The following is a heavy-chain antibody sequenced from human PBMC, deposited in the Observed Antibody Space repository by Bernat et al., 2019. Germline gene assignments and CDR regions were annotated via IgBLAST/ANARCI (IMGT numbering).Heavy chain of an antibody. D-gene: IGHD5-12*01. J-gene: IGHJ3*02. Sequence: QVQLVQSGAEVKKPGSSVKVSCKASGGTFSSYAISWVRQAPGQGLEWMGGIIPIFGTANYAQKFPGRVPITADESTSTAYMELSSLRSEDTAVYYCARDIVATMGDDAFDIWGQGTMVTVSS. CDR1: GGTFSSYA. CDR2: IIPIFGTA. CDR3: ARDIVATMGDDAFDI. V-gene: IGHV1-69*01.